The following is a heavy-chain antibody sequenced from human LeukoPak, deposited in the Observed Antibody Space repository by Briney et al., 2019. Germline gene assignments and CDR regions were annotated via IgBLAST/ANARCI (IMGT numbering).Heavy chain of an antibody. CDR2: IYYSGST. J-gene: IGHJ4*02. V-gene: IGHV4-30-4*08. Sequence: SETLSLTCTVSGGSISSGGYYWSWIRQHPGKGLEWIGYIYYSGSTYYNPSLKSRVTTSLDTSKNQFSLKLSSVTAADTAVYYCARDHCSGGSCYLFDSWGQGTLVTVSS. CDR3: ARDHCSGGSCYLFDS. D-gene: IGHD2-15*01. CDR1: GGSISSGGYY.